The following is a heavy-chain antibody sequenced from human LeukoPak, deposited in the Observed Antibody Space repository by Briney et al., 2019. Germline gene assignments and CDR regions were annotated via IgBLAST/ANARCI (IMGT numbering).Heavy chain of an antibody. V-gene: IGHV4-34*01. J-gene: IGHJ4*02. CDR1: GGSFSGYY. CDR2: INHSGST. CDR3: ARNSWLQFDY. D-gene: IGHD5-24*01. Sequence: PSETLSLTCAVYGGSFSGYYWSWIRQPPGKGLEWIGEINHSGSTNYNPSLKSRVTISVDTSKNQFSLKLSSVTAADMCEYYCARNSWLQFDYWGQGTLVTVSS.